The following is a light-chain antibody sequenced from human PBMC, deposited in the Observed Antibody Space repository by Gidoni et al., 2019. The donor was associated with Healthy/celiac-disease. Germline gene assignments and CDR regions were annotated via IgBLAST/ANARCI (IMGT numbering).Light chain of an antibody. CDR1: QSVSSSY. CDR3: QQYGSSPWT. J-gene: IGKJ1*01. CDR2: GAS. Sequence: EIVLTQSPGTLSLSPGERATLSFRASQSVSSSYLAWYQQKPGQAPRLLIYGASSRATGIPDRFSGSWSGTDFTLTISRLEPEDFAVYYCQQYGSSPWTFGQGTKVEIK. V-gene: IGKV3-20*01.